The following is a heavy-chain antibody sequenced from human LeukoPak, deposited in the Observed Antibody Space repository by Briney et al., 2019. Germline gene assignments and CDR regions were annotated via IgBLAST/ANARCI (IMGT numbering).Heavy chain of an antibody. CDR1: GGSFSGHS. J-gene: IGHJ4*02. CDR2: INHSGST. D-gene: IGHD3-10*01. CDR3: ARGKGYGSGSYLFDY. Sequence: PSETLSLTCAVYGGSFSGHSWSWIRQPPGKGLEWIGEINHSGSTNYNPSLRSRVIVSVDTSKNQFSLKLSSVTAADTAVYYCARGKGYGSGSYLFDYWGQGTLVTVSS. V-gene: IGHV4-34*01.